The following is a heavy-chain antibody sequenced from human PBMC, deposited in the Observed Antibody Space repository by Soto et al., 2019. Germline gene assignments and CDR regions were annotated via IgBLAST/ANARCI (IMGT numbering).Heavy chain of an antibody. J-gene: IGHJ6*02. CDR2: ISYDGSNK. CDR3: AKNGPYNWIDYGMDV. D-gene: IGHD1-20*01. CDR1: GFTFSSYG. V-gene: IGHV3-30*18. Sequence: QVQLVASGGGVVQPGRSLRLSCAASGFTFSSYGMHWVRQAPGKGLEWVAVISYDGSNKYYADSVKGRFTISRDNSKNTLYLQMNSLRAEDTAVYYCAKNGPYNWIDYGMDVWGQGTTVTVSS.